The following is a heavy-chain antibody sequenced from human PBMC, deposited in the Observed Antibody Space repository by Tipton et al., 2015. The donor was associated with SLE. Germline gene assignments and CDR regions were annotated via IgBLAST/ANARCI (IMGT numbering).Heavy chain of an antibody. V-gene: IGHV4-61*02. J-gene: IGHJ2*01. CDR3: ARDRRGWYFDL. CDR1: GGSISSGSYY. Sequence: LRLSCTVSGGSISSGSYYWSWIRQPAGKGLEWIGRIYTSGSTNYNPSLESRVTISVDTSKNQFSLKLSSVTAADTAVYYCARDRRGWYFDLWGRGTLVTVSS. CDR2: IYTSGST. D-gene: IGHD3-10*01.